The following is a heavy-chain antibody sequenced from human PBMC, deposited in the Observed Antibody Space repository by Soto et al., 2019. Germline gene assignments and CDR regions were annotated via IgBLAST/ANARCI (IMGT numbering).Heavy chain of an antibody. D-gene: IGHD3-16*01. V-gene: IGHV4-59*01. CDR3: ARAPSVTYYDYIWGRPEGPYYFDY. J-gene: IGHJ4*02. CDR1: GGSISSYY. CDR2: IYYSGST. Sequence: SETLSLTCTVSGGSISSYYWSWIRQPPGKGLEWIGYIYYSGSTNYNPSLKSRVTISVDTSKNQFSLKLSSVTAADTAVYYCARAPSVTYYDYIWGRPEGPYYFDYWGQGTLVTVSS.